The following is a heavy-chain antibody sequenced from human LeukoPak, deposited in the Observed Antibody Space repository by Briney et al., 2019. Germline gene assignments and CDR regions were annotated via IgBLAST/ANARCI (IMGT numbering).Heavy chain of an antibody. CDR2: IYYSGST. V-gene: IGHV4-59*01. CDR1: GDSISSYY. J-gene: IGHJ5*02. D-gene: IGHD3-10*01. CDR3: AGLEWFGGRNGWFDP. Sequence: SETLSLTCTVSGDSISSYYWSWVRQPAGKGLEWIGYIYYSGSTNYNPSLKSRVTISVDTSKNQFSLKLSSVTAADTAVYYCAGLEWFGGRNGWFDPWGQGTLVTVSP.